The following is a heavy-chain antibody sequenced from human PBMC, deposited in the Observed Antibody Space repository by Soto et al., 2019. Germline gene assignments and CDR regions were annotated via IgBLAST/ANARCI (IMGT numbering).Heavy chain of an antibody. J-gene: IGHJ6*02. CDR2: IKQDGSEK. CDR3: VRDWSTFWGMDV. Sequence: GGSLRLSCAASGFTFNTYWMNWVRQAPGKGLEWVANIKQDGSEKYYVDSVKGRFAISRDNAKDSLFLQMNNLRAEDTAVYYCVRDWSTFWGMDVWGQGTTVTVSS. V-gene: IGHV3-7*01. CDR1: GFTFNTYW.